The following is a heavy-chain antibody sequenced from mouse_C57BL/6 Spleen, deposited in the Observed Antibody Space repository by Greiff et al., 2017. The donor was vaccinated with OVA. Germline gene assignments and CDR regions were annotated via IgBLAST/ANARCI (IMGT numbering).Heavy chain of an antibody. Sequence: VQLQQSGSELRSPGSSVKLSCKDFDSEVFPIAYMSWVRQKPGHGFEWIGGILPSIGRTIYGEKFEDKATLDADTLSNTAYLELNSLTSEDSAIDYCARDYGSSGGFAYWGQGTLVTVSA. CDR3: ARDYGSSGGFAY. V-gene: IGHV15-2*01. D-gene: IGHD1-1*01. J-gene: IGHJ3*01. CDR1: DSEVFPIAY. CDR2: ILPSIGRT.